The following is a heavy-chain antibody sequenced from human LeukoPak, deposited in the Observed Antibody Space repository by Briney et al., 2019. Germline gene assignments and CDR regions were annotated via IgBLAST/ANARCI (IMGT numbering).Heavy chain of an antibody. CDR3: ASQSSSWYVDAFDI. CDR2: IYHSGST. J-gene: IGHJ3*02. V-gene: IGHV4-30-2*01. CDR1: GGSISSGGYY. Sequence: SETLSLTCTVSGGSISSGGYYWSWIRQPPGKGLEWIGYIYHSGSTYYNPSLKSRVTISVDRSKNQFSLKLSSVTAADTAVYYCASQSSSWYVDAFDIWGQGTMVTVSS. D-gene: IGHD6-13*01.